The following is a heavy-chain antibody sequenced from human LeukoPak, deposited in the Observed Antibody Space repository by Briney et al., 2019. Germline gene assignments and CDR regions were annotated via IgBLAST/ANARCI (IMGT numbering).Heavy chain of an antibody. J-gene: IGHJ6*03. CDR2: IYSGGST. D-gene: IGHD6-6*01. CDR1: GFTVSSNY. CDR3: GSSPSGGYYYYYYMDV. V-gene: IGHV3-66*02. Sequence: AGGSLRLSCAASGFTVSSNYMSWVRQAPGKGLEWVSVIYSGGSTYYADSVKGRFTISRDNSKNTLYLQMNSLRAEDTAVYYCGSSPSGGYYYYYYMDVWGKGTTVTVSS.